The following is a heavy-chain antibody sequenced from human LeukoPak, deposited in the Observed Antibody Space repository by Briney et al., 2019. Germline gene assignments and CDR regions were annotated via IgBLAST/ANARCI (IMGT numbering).Heavy chain of an antibody. CDR3: ARGPSGSYYPHYFDY. Sequence: ASVKVSCKASGYTFTTYGISWVRQAPRQGLEWMGWISTYNGNTNYAQKLQDRVTMTTDTSTSTAYMELRGLRSDDTAVYYCARGPSGSYYPHYFDYWGQGPLVTVSS. D-gene: IGHD3-10*01. CDR2: ISTYNGNT. CDR1: GYTFTTYG. V-gene: IGHV1-18*01. J-gene: IGHJ4*02.